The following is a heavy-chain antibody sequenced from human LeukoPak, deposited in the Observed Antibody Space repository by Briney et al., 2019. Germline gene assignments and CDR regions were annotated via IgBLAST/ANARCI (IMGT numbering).Heavy chain of an antibody. CDR3: ARDRIPADADIVVVVAALDY. J-gene: IGHJ4*02. CDR1: GFTFSSSA. CDR2: ISGSGGST. V-gene: IGHV3-23*01. Sequence: GGSLRLSCAASGFTFSSSAMSWVRQAPGKGLEWVSTISGSGGSTYYADSVKGRFTISRDNAKNSLYLQMNSLRAEDTAVYYCARDRIPADADIVVVVAALDYWGQGTLVTVSS. D-gene: IGHD2-15*01.